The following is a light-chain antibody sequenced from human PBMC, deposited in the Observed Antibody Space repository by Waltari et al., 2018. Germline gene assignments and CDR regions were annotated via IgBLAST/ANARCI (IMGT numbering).Light chain of an antibody. CDR2: GAS. J-gene: IGKJ3*01. CDR3: QQSYTTPFT. V-gene: IGKV1-39*01. CDR1: QSISTS. Sequence: DIQMTQSPPSLSASVGDRVTITCRATQSISTSLNWSQQKPGKAPHLLIYGASSLERGVPSRFSGSGSGTDFTLTISSLHPEDFATYYCQQSYTTPFTVGPGTKVDLK.